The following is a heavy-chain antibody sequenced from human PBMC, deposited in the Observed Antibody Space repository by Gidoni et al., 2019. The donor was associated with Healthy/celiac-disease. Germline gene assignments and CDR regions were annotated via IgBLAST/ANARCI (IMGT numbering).Heavy chain of an antibody. CDR2: IYYSGST. Sequence: QLQLQESGPGLVKPSETLSLTCTVSGGSISSSSYYWGWIRQPPGKGLEWIGSIYYSGSTYYNPSLKSRVTISVDTSKNQFSLKLSSVTAADTAVYYCASYESRHSGSYWWLPGGEFDYWGQGTLVTVSS. D-gene: IGHD1-26*01. J-gene: IGHJ4*02. CDR3: ASYESRHSGSYWWLPGGEFDY. CDR1: GGSISSSSYY. V-gene: IGHV4-39*07.